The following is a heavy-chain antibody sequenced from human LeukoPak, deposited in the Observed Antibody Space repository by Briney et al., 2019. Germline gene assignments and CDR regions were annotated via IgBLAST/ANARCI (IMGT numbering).Heavy chain of an antibody. CDR1: GFTFRSYE. J-gene: IGHJ4*02. Sequence: GGSLRLSCAASGFTFRSYEMKGVRQAPGKGVEGVSYISRSGSKKYYGDSVKGRFTISRDNANNSLYLQMNSLRAEDKAVYYCARDYYDSSHFDYWGQGTLVTVSS. V-gene: IGHV3-48*03. D-gene: IGHD3-22*01. CDR3: ARDYYDSSHFDY. CDR2: ISRSGSKK.